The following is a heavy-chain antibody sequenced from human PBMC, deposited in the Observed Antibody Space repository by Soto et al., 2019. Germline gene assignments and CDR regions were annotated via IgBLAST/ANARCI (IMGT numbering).Heavy chain of an antibody. V-gene: IGHV4-39*01. Sequence: QLQLQESGPGLVKPSETLSLTCAVSGGSISSSSYYWGWIRQPPGKGLEWIGSIYYSGSTYYTPSLQSRVAISVDTSKNQFSLNLNSVTAADTAVYYCARRTVNIRTFYSGLKTHCFDYWGQGTLVTVSS. D-gene: IGHD6-19*01. CDR2: IYYSGST. J-gene: IGHJ4*02. CDR3: ARRTVNIRTFYSGLKTHCFDY. CDR1: GGSISSSSYY.